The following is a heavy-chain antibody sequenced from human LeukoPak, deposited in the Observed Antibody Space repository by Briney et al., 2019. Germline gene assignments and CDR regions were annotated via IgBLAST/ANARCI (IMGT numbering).Heavy chain of an antibody. CDR3: ATKQWLAPPPDS. CDR1: GFTFSKYL. Sequence: PGGSLRLPCAASGFTFSKYLMLWVRQAPGKGLESVSRINTDRTVTTYADSVKGRFTVSRDNADNTMFLRKNSVRDEDTAVYYCATKQWLAPPPDSWGQGTPVTVSS. D-gene: IGHD6-19*01. CDR2: INTDRTVT. J-gene: IGHJ4*02. V-gene: IGHV3-74*01.